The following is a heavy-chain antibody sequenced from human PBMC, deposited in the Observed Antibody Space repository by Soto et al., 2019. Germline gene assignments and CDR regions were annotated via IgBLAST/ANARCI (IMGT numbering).Heavy chain of an antibody. D-gene: IGHD5-18*01. J-gene: IGHJ4*02. Sequence: GGSLRLSCAASGFTFSDYYMSWIRQAPGKGLEWVSYITSSSSYTNYADSVKGRFTISRDNSKNTLYLQMNSLRAEDTAVYYCARDFVGIQLWKDYWGQGTLVTVSS. CDR1: GFTFSDYY. CDR3: ARDFVGIQLWKDY. CDR2: ITSSSSYT. V-gene: IGHV3-11*06.